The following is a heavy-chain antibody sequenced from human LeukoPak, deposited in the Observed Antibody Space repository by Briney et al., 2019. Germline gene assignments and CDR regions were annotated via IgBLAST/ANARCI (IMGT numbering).Heavy chain of an antibody. J-gene: IGHJ4*02. D-gene: IGHD7-27*01. CDR1: GGTFSSYA. CDR2: IIPIFGTA. V-gene: IGHV1-69*13. CDR3: ASRPGGYLGNFDY. Sequence: ASVKVSCKASGGTFSSYAISWVRQAPGQGLEWMGGIIPIFGTANYAQKFQGRVTTTADESTSTAYMELSSLRSEDTAVYYCASRPGGYLGNFDYWGQGTLVTVSS.